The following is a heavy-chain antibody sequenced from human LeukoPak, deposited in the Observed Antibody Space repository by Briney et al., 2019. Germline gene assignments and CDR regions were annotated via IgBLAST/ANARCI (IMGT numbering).Heavy chain of an antibody. V-gene: IGHV1-2*02. D-gene: IGHD2-21*02. CDR2: INPNSGGT. J-gene: IGHJ4*02. CDR1: GYTFTGYY. CDR3: ARATASPRAPRGFDY. Sequence: ASVKVSCKASGYTFTGYYMHWVRQAPGQGLEWMGWINPNSGGTNYAQKFQGRVTMTRDTSISTAYMELSRLRSDDTAVYYCARATASPRAPRGFDYWGQGTLVTVSS.